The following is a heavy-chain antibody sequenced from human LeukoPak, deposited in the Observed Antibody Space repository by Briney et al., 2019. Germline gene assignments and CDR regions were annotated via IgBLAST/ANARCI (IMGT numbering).Heavy chain of an antibody. J-gene: IGHJ6*02. CDR1: GFTVSSNY. V-gene: IGHV3-66*01. D-gene: IGHD5-18*01. CDR2: IFSDGSS. Sequence: GGSLRLSCTASGFTVSSNYMSWVRQAPGKGLEWVSLIFSDGSSYYADSVRGRFTISRDNSRNTLSLQMNSLRAEDTAVYYCARESRGYRYGYFYYYDMDVWGQGTTVTVSS. CDR3: ARESRGYRYGYFYYYDMDV.